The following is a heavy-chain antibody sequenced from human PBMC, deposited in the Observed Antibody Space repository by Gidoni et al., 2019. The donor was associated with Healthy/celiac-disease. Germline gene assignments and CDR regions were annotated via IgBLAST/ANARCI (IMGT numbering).Heavy chain of an antibody. CDR2: IYTSGSP. V-gene: IGHV4-4*07. CDR3: AXDXGGRGLLWFGELTRGPNWFDP. CDR1: GGSIRSYF. J-gene: IGHJ5*02. Sequence: VQLQESGPGLVXXXETLSLTCTVSGGSIRSYFWSWIRQPAGQGLAWIGRIYTSGSPNYKPSLKSGVTMSGDTSKNQFSLKLSFVTAADTAVYYCAXDXGGRGLLWFGELTRGPNWFDPWGQGTLXXVSS. D-gene: IGHD3-10*01.